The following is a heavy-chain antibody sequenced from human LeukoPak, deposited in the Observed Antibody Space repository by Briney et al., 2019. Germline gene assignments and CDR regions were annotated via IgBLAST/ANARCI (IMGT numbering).Heavy chain of an antibody. CDR3: ARAITMVRGANLNWFDP. D-gene: IGHD3-10*01. Sequence: PSETLSLTCTVSGGPISSYYWSWIRQPPGKGLEWIGYIYYSGSTNYNPSLKSRVTISVDTSKNQFSLKLSSVTAADTAVYYCARAITMVRGANLNWFDPWGQGTLVTVSS. J-gene: IGHJ5*02. CDR1: GGPISSYY. CDR2: IYYSGST. V-gene: IGHV4-59*08.